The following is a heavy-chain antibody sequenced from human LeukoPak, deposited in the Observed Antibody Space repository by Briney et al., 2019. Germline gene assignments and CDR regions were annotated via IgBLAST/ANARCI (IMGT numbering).Heavy chain of an antibody. D-gene: IGHD6-6*01. Sequence: GGSLRLSCAASGFTFSSYSVHWVRQAPGKGLEWVAIISSDGSKKYYADSVKGRFTISRDNSKNTLYLQMGSLRPEDMAVYYCARDADYSSSLDYYFDFWGQGTLVTVSS. J-gene: IGHJ4*02. CDR3: ARDADYSSSLDYYFDF. CDR2: ISSDGSKK. CDR1: GFTFSSYS. V-gene: IGHV3-30*14.